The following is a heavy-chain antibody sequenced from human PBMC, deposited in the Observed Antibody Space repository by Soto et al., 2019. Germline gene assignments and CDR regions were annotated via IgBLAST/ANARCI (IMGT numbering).Heavy chain of an antibody. V-gene: IGHV4-4*07. CDR3: ARTIGAAYYFDF. Sequence: QVQLQESGPGLVKPSETLSLTCNVSGDSMTKYYWSWIRQPAGKGLEWIGRVYTSGSTNYNPSLKSRVTRSIDTSNNHFSLSLKSVTAADTAVYYCARTIGAAYYFDFWGQGALVTVSS. CDR2: VYTSGST. J-gene: IGHJ4*02. D-gene: IGHD6-13*01. CDR1: GDSMTKYY.